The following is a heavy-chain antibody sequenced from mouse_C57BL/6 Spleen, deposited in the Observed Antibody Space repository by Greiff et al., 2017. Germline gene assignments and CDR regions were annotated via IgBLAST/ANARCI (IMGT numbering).Heavy chain of an antibody. J-gene: IGHJ4*01. V-gene: IGHV1-59*01. Sequence: VKLQQPGAELVRPGTSVKLSCKASGYTFTSYWMHWVKQRPGQGLEWIGVIDPSDSYTNYNQKFKGKATLTVDTSSSAAYMQLSRLTSEDSAVYDCARGRGYSNGDMDYWGQGTSVTVSS. D-gene: IGHD2-5*01. CDR2: IDPSDSYT. CDR3: ARGRGYSNGDMDY. CDR1: GYTFTSYW.